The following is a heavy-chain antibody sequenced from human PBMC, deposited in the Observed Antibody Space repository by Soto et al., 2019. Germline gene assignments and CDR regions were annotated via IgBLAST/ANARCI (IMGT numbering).Heavy chain of an antibody. V-gene: IGHV4-39*01. J-gene: IGHJ4*02. CDR1: GGSLSSSSYF. CDR3: ARHSATVGVPFSF. Sequence: SETLSLTCSVSGGSLSSSSYFWGWIRHPPGMGPEWIESIDYSRTTYYNPSLKSRVTVSVATSKNQFSLRLYSVTASDTAVYYCARHSATVGVPFSFWGQGTLVTVSS. D-gene: IGHD1-26*01. CDR2: IDYSRTT.